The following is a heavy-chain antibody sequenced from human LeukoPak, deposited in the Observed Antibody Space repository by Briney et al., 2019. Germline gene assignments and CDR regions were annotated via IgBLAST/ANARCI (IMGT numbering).Heavy chain of an antibody. J-gene: IGHJ4*02. CDR2: ISGSGGST. CDR3: AKRLMGATTVDY. D-gene: IGHD1-26*01. V-gene: IGHV3-23*01. Sequence: GGSLRLSCAAAGFTFSSYAMSWVRQAPGKGLEWVSAISGSGGSTYYADSVKGRFTISRDNSKNTLYLQMNSLRAEDTAVYYCAKRLMGATTVDYWGQGTLVTVSS. CDR1: GFTFSSYA.